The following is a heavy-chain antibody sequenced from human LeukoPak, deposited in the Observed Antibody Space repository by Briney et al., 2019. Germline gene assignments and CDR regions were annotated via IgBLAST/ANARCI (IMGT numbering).Heavy chain of an antibody. CDR2: IIPIFGTA. CDR1: GGTFSSYA. V-gene: IGHV1-69*05. CDR3: ARGPTYYYGSGSDSYMDV. D-gene: IGHD3-10*01. Sequence: ASVKVSCKASGGTFSSYAISWVRQAPGQGLEWKGGIIPIFGTANYARKFQGRVTITTDESTSTAYMELSSLRSEDTAVYYCARGPTYYYGSGSDSYMDVWGKGTTVTVSS. J-gene: IGHJ6*03.